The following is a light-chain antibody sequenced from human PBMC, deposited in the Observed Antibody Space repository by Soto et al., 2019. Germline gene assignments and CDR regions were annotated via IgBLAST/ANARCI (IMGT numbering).Light chain of an antibody. CDR1: QSITTW. V-gene: IGKV1-5*03. J-gene: IGKJ4*01. CDR3: QQYNTYPLT. CDR2: KAS. Sequence: DIQMTQSPSTLSASVGERVTITCRASQSITTWLASYQQKPGKAPKLLIYKASSLEGGVPSRFSGSGSGTEFNITISSLQPDDFATYYCQQYNTYPLTFGGGTTVEIK.